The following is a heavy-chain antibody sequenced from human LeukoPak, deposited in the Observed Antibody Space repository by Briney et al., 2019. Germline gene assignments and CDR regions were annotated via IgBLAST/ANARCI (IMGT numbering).Heavy chain of an antibody. Sequence: ASVKVSCKASGYTFTGYYMHWVRQAPGQGLEWMGWINPNSGGTNYAQKFQGRVTMTRDTSISTAYMELSRLRSDDTAVYYCARMRNYDFWSGLAVHAFDIWGQGTMVTVSS. CDR3: ARMRNYDFWSGLAVHAFDI. V-gene: IGHV1-2*02. J-gene: IGHJ3*02. D-gene: IGHD3-3*01. CDR2: INPNSGGT. CDR1: GYTFTGYY.